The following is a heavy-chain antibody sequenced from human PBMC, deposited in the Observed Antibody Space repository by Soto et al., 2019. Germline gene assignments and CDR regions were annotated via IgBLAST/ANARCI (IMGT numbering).Heavy chain of an antibody. Sequence: GGSLRLSCAASGFTFSNYAIHWVRQAPGKGLEWVAVILYDGSNKYYADSVKGRFTVSRDNSKNTLYLQMDSLSADDTAVYYCVRDCTNGVTPRTLSSFDYWGHGTLVTVSS. D-gene: IGHD2-8*01. CDR2: ILYDGSNK. J-gene: IGHJ4*01. CDR3: VRDCTNGVTPRTLSSFDY. V-gene: IGHV3-30-3*01. CDR1: GFTFSNYA.